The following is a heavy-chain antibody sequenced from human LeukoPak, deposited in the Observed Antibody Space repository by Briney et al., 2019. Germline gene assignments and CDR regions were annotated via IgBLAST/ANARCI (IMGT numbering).Heavy chain of an antibody. CDR2: IYSSGST. Sequence: GGSLRLSCAASGFTVSSNYMSWVRQAPGKGLEWVSVIYSSGSTYYADSVKGRFTISRDNSKNTLYLQTNSLRVEDTAVYYCARPSSNYPSYYFDYWGQGTLVTVSS. J-gene: IGHJ4*02. CDR1: GFTVSSNY. D-gene: IGHD4-11*01. V-gene: IGHV3-66*02. CDR3: ARPSSNYPSYYFDY.